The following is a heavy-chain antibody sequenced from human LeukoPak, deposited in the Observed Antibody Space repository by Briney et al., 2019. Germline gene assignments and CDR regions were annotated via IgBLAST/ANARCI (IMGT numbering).Heavy chain of an antibody. J-gene: IGHJ4*02. D-gene: IGHD4-11*01. Sequence: PGRSLRLSCAASGFTFDDYAMHWVRQAPGKGLEWVSGISWNSGSIGYADSVKGRFTISRDNAKNSLYLQMNSLRAEDTALYYCAKDIATVKRLYYFDYWGQGTLVTVSS. V-gene: IGHV3-9*01. CDR2: ISWNSGSI. CDR3: AKDIATVKRLYYFDY. CDR1: GFTFDDYA.